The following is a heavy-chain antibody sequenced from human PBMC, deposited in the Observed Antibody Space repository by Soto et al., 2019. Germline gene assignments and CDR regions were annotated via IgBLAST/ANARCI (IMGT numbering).Heavy chain of an antibody. Sequence: LRLSCTASGFTFGDYAMSWVRQAPGKGLEWVGFIRSKAYGGTPEYAASVKGRFTISRDDSKSIAYLQMNSLKTEDTAVYYCTCTPGYYDSSGYYRTWGQGTLVTVYS. CDR2: IRSKAYGGTP. V-gene: IGHV3-49*04. CDR1: GFTFGDYA. CDR3: TCTPGYYDSSGYYRT. J-gene: IGHJ5*02. D-gene: IGHD3-22*01.